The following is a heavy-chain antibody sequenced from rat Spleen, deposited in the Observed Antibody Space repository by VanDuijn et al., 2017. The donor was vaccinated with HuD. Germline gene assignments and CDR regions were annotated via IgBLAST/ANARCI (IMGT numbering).Heavy chain of an antibody. CDR1: GFTLSDHY. J-gene: IGHJ2*01. CDR2: FGNTGSIT. Sequence: EVQLVESDGGLVQPGRSLKLSCAASGFTLSDHYMAWVRPAPTKVLEWVATFGNTGSITYYPDSVKGRFTISRDNAKSTLYLQMDSLRSEDTATYYCVRLVFRYDRGGFAYWGQGVMVTVSS. CDR3: VRLVFRYDRGGFAY. V-gene: IGHV5-29*01. D-gene: IGHD1-11*01.